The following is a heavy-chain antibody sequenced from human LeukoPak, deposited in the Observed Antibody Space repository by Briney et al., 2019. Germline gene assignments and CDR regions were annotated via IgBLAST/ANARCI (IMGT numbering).Heavy chain of an antibody. CDR3: ARGDYFDY. CDR2: IKSDGSST. J-gene: IGHJ4*02. Sequence: GGSLRLSCAASGFTYSIHWMHWARQAPGKGLVWVSRIKSDGSSTSYADSVKGRFTISRDNAKNTLYPQMNSLRAEDTAVYYCARGDYFDYWGQGTLVTVSS. V-gene: IGHV3-74*01. CDR1: GFTYSIHW.